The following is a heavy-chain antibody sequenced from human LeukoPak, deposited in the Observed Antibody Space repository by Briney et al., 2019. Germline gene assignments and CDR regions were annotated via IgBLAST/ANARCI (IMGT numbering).Heavy chain of an antibody. D-gene: IGHD4-17*01. CDR3: GRVDGDRFFDY. Sequence: ASETLSLTCTVSGGSISSSGYYWGWIRQPPGKGLEWIGSIYSYSGSTYYNPSLKSRVTISVDTSKNQFSLKLSSVTAADTAVYYCGRVDGDRFFDYWGQGTLVTVSS. V-gene: IGHV4-39*01. J-gene: IGHJ4*02. CDR1: GGSISSSGYY. CDR2: IYSYSGST.